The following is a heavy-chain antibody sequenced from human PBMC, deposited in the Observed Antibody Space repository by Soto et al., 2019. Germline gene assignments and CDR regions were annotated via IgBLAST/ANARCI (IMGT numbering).Heavy chain of an antibody. V-gene: IGHV1-69*13. CDR2: IIPIFGTA. J-gene: IGHJ3*02. CDR3: AREEAYSSMDDAFDI. CDR1: GGTFSSYA. Sequence: GASVKVSCKASGGTFSSYAISWVRQAPGQGLEWMGGIIPIFGTASYAQKFQGRVTITADESTSTAYMGLSSLRSEDTAVYYCAREEAYSSMDDAFDIWGQGTMVTVSS. D-gene: IGHD6-13*01.